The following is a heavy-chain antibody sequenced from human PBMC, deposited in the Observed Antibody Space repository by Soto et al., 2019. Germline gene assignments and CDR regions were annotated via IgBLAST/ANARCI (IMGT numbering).Heavy chain of an antibody. J-gene: IGHJ4*02. CDR3: ARDLYYYDSSGYPQDY. Sequence: ASVKVSCKASGYTFTGYYMHWVRQAPGQGLEWMGWINPSSGGTNYAQKFQGRVTMTRDTSISTAYMELSRLRSDDTAVYYCARDLYYYDSSGYPQDYWGQGTLVTVSS. CDR2: INPSSGGT. CDR1: GYTFTGYY. V-gene: IGHV1-2*02. D-gene: IGHD3-22*01.